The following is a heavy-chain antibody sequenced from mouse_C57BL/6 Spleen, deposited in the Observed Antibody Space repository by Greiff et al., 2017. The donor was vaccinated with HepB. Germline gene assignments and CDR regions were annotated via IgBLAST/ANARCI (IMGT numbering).Heavy chain of an antibody. CDR3: ASKLLYYFDY. CDR1: GYTFTDYY. D-gene: IGHD2-1*01. J-gene: IGHJ2*01. CDR2: INPNNGGT. V-gene: IGHV1-26*01. Sequence: VQLQQSGPELVKPGASVKISCKASGYTFTDYYMNWVKQSHGKSLEWIGDINPNNGGTSYNQKFKGKATLTVDKSSSTAYMELRSLTSEDSAVYYCASKLLYYFDYWGQGTTLTVSS.